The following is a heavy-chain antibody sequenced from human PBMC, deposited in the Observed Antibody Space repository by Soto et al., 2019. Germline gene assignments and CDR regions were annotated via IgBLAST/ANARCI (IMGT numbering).Heavy chain of an antibody. Sequence: SETLSLTCTVSVGSITSYYWSWIRQPPGKGLEWIGYIYYSGSTNYNPSLKSRVTISLDTSKNQFSLRLSSVTAADTAVYYCASMAYNWNFDHWGQGTLVTVSS. CDR3: ASMAYNWNFDH. V-gene: IGHV4-59*08. J-gene: IGHJ4*02. D-gene: IGHD1-20*01. CDR2: IYYSGST. CDR1: VGSITSYY.